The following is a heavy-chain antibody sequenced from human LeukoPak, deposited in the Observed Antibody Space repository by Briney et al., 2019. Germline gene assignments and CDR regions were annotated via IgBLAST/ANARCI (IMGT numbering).Heavy chain of an antibody. Sequence: GGSLRLSCAASGFTFSSYWMRWVRQAPGKGLEWVANIKQDGSEKYYVDSVKGRFTISRDNAKNSLYLQMNSLRAEDTAVYYCARRDYYDSSGYYYWGQGTLVTVSS. CDR2: IKQDGSEK. CDR1: GFTFSSYW. D-gene: IGHD3-22*01. CDR3: ARRDYYDSSGYYY. J-gene: IGHJ4*01. V-gene: IGHV3-7*01.